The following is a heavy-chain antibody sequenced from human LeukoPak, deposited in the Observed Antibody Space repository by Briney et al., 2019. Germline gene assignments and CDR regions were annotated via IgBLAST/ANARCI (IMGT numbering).Heavy chain of an antibody. D-gene: IGHD6-13*01. CDR1: GGTFSSYA. CDR2: ISAYNGNT. Sequence: ASVKVSCKASGGTFSSYAISWVRQAPGQGLEWMGWISAYNGNTNYAQKLQGRVTMTTDTSTSTAYMELRSLRSDDTAVYYCARAGRYSSSWSLFDYWGQGTLVTVSS. CDR3: ARAGRYSSSWSLFDY. J-gene: IGHJ4*02. V-gene: IGHV1-18*01.